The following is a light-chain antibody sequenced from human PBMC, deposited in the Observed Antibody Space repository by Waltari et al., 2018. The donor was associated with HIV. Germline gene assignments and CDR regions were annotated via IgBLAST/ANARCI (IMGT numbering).Light chain of an antibody. CDR2: GVN. CDR1: SRDVGAYTF. J-gene: IGLJ2*01. CDR3: SSYAGPNHLL. V-gene: IGLV2-8*01. Sequence: QSALTQPPSASGSPGQSVTFSCTRTSRDVGAYTFVSWYQQPPGQAPKLIIYGVNQRPSGVPDRFSGSKSGNTASLTVSGLQADDEADYYCSSYAGPNHLLFGGGTRLTVL.